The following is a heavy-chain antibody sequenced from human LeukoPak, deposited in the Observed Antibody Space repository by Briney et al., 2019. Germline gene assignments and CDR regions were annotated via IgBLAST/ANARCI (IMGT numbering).Heavy chain of an antibody. J-gene: IGHJ1*01. CDR1: GFTLSSYL. CDR2: IKSDGRT. CDR3: ARAPSEIGGYYPEYFRH. Sequence: GGSLRLSCAASGFTLSSYLMNWVRQAPGKGLVXVXRIKSDGRTNYADSVKGRFTIPRDNAKNTVSLQLNSLRAEDTGVYYCARAPSEIGGYYPEYFRHWGQGTLVIVSS. V-gene: IGHV3-74*01. D-gene: IGHD3-22*01.